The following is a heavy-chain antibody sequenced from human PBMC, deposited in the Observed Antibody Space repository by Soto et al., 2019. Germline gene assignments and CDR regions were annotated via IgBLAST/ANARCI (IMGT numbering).Heavy chain of an antibody. CDR1: GGSISSYY. J-gene: IGHJ6*02. V-gene: IGHV4-4*07. Sequence: SETLSLTCTVSGGSISSYYWSWIRQPAGKGLEWFGRIYTSGSTNYNPSLKSRVTMSVDTSKNQFSLKLSSVTAADTAVYYCARDKKFLNEDVRDYYYYGMDVWGQGTTVTVSS. CDR3: ARDKKFLNEDVRDYYYYGMDV. CDR2: IYTSGST. D-gene: IGHD1-1*01.